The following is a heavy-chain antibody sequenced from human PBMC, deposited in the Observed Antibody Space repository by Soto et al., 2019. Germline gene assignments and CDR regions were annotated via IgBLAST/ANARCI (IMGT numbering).Heavy chain of an antibody. CDR2: LRGSGGRP. CDR3: TKDYCTSPSCSFDY. J-gene: IGHJ4*02. D-gene: IGHD2-2*01. Sequence: GGSLRLSCAASGFSFSTYAMNWVRRAPGKGLEWVSSLRGSGGRPYYADSVRGRFTLSRDNSKNTLYLEMHSLRAEDTAVYYCTKDYCTSPSCSFDYWGQGTLVTVSS. CDR1: GFSFSTYA. V-gene: IGHV3-23*01.